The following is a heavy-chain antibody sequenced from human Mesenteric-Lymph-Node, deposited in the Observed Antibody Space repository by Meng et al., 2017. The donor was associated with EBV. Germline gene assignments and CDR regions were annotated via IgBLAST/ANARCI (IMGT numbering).Heavy chain of an antibody. CDR3: ASRYSAYDVPLYFDY. V-gene: IGHV4-30-2*01. CDR1: AGPISSGGHS. J-gene: IGHJ4*02. Sequence: LPAQEYATGLVKPSQTLSLPCAVPAGPISSGGHSWRWSRQPPGMGLEWIGYIYDSGITYYHPPLTGRVTISVDRSKNHLSLKLTSATAADTAVYYCASRYSAYDVPLYFDYWGQGALVTVSS. D-gene: IGHD5-12*01. CDR2: IYDSGIT.